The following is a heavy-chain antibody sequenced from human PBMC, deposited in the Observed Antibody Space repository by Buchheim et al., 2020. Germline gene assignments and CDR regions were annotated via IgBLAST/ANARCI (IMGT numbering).Heavy chain of an antibody. J-gene: IGHJ5*02. V-gene: IGHV4-31*03. CDR3: ARGGGDYDFWSVGANWFDP. D-gene: IGHD3-3*01. CDR2: IYYSGST. Sequence: QVQLQESGPGLVKPSQTLSLTCTVSGGSISSGGYYWSWIRQHPGKGLEWIGYIYYSGSTYYNPSLKSRVTISVDPSKNQFSLKLSSVTAADTAVYYCARGGGDYDFWSVGANWFDPWGQGTL. CDR1: GGSISSGGYY.